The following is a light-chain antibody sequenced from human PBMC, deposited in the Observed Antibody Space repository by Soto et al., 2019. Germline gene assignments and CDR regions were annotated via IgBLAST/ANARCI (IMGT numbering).Light chain of an antibody. CDR1: NANIGSNS. CDR2: DNY. V-gene: IGLV1-51*01. J-gene: IGLJ3*02. Sequence: QSVLTQPPSVSAAPGQQVTISCSGSNANIGSNSVAWYQQVPGSAPKLLIYDNYHRPSGIPDRFSGSKSGTSVTLAITGLQTGDEADYYCGTWDGSMSGGGAFGGGTKLTVL. CDR3: GTWDGSMSGGGA.